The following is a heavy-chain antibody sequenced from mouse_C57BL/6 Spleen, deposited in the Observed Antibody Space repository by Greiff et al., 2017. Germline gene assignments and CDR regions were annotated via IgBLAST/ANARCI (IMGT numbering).Heavy chain of an antibody. Sequence: EVQLQESGPELVKPGASVKISCKASGYSFTGYFMNWVKQSHGKSLEWIGRINPYNGDTFYNQKFKGKATLTVDKSSSTAHMELLSLTSEDFAVYYCAKEDPYYYGSSSYYFDDWGQGTTLTVSS. CDR2: INPYNGDT. V-gene: IGHV1-37*01. CDR1: GYSFTGYF. CDR3: AKEDPYYYGSSSYYFDD. D-gene: IGHD1-1*01. J-gene: IGHJ2*01.